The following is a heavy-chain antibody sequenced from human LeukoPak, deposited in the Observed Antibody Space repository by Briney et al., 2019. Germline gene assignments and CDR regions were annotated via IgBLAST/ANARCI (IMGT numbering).Heavy chain of an antibody. CDR1: GFTFDEYA. Sequence: PGRSLRLSCAASGFTFDEYAMHWVRQAPGKGLEWVSGISWNSGSIGYADSVKGRFTISRDNAKNSLYLQMDSLRAEDTALYYCAKDMVASGWYRAFDIWGQGTMVTVSS. CDR2: ISWNSGSI. CDR3: AKDMVASGWYRAFDI. J-gene: IGHJ3*02. D-gene: IGHD6-19*01. V-gene: IGHV3-9*01.